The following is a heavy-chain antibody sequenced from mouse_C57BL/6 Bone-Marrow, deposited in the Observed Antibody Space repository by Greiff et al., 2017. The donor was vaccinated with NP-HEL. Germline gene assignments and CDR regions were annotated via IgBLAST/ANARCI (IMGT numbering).Heavy chain of an antibody. Sequence: VQLQQSGAELVKPGASVKMSCKASGYTFTTYPIEWMKQNPGKSLEWIGNFHPYNDDTKYNEKFKGKATLTVEKSSSTVYLELSRLTSDDSAVDYCARRRGSGCVPYFDDWGKGTTLTVAS. V-gene: IGHV1-47*01. CDR3: ARRRGSGCVPYFDD. CDR1: GYTFTTYP. J-gene: IGHJ2*01. CDR2: FHPYNDDT. D-gene: IGHD3-2*02.